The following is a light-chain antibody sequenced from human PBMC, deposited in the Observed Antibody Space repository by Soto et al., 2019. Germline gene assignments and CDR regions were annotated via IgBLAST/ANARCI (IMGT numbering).Light chain of an antibody. CDR3: SSFKGTNSFV. CDR1: YSDIGAYNY. Sequence: QSVLTQPPSASGSPGQSVTIPCTGTYSDIGAYNYVSWYQQRPGEAPKLIIYEVSKRPSGVPDRIFAPKSGNTASLTVFGLQADDEANYYCSSFKGTNSFVFGTGTKVTVL. CDR2: EVS. J-gene: IGLJ1*01. V-gene: IGLV2-8*01.